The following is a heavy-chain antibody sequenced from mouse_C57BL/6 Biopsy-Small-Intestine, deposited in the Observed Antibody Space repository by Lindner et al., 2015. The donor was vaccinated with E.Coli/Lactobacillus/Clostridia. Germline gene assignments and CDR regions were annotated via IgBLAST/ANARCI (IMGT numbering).Heavy chain of an antibody. D-gene: IGHD2-1*01. CDR1: GYTFTDYY. V-gene: IGHV1-19*01. J-gene: IGHJ4*01. CDR3: ARDLYGNYGYYPMDY. CDR2: VNPNNGGT. Sequence: VQLQESGPELVKPGTSVKMSCKASGYTFTDYYMNWVKESHGKSLEWIGRVNPNNGGTDYNRKFKGKATLTVDKSLNTAYMQLNSLTSEDSAVYYCARDLYGNYGYYPMDYWGQGTSVTVSS.